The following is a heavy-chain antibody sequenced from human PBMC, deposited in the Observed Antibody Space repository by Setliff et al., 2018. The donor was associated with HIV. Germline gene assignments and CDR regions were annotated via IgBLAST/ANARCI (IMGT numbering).Heavy chain of an antibody. J-gene: IGHJ4*02. CDR1: GFPFSDYY. CDR2: ISTGSSHA. Sequence: PGGSLRLSCAASGFPFSDYYMSWIRQAPGKGLEWVSYISTGSSHANYGDSVKGRFTISRDNAKNSLYLQMNSLRAEDTAVYYCARDTVGLDYWGQGTLVTVSS. CDR3: ARDTVGLDY. D-gene: IGHD2-15*01. V-gene: IGHV3-11*05.